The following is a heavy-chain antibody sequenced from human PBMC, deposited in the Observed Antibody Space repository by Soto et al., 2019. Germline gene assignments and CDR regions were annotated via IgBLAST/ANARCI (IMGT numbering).Heavy chain of an antibody. CDR2: ISTRSSTI. CDR1: GFTFSDYY. D-gene: IGHD3-22*01. CDR3: ARFTPDYYDSSGYWGAMGV. Sequence: GGSLRLSCAASGFTFSDYYMSWIRQAPGKGLEWVSYISTRSSTIHYADSVKGRFTISRDNAKNSLYLQMNSLRAEDTAVYYCARFTPDYYDSSGYWGAMGVWGQETTVTVSS. J-gene: IGHJ6*02. V-gene: IGHV3-11*01.